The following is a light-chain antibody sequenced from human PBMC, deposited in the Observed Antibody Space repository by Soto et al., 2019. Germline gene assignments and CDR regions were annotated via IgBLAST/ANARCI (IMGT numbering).Light chain of an antibody. V-gene: IGLV2-14*01. CDR1: SSDVGAYNS. CDR3: SSYTSSSTYVV. CDR2: EVS. Sequence: QSALTQPASVSGSPGQSITISCTGTSSDVGAYNSVSWYQQYPGKAPKLMIYEVSNRPSGVSNRFSGSKSGNTASLTISGLQAEDEADYYCSSYTSSSTYVVFGGGTQLTVL. J-gene: IGLJ2*01.